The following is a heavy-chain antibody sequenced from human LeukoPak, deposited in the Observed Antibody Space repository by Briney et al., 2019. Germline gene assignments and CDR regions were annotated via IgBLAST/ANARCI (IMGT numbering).Heavy chain of an antibody. CDR3: ARLIAAAGRVRDY. Sequence: ASGKVSCKASGYTFTGYYMHWVRQAPGQGLEWMGWINPNSGGTNYAQKFQGRVTMTRDTSISTAYMELSRPRSDDTAVYYCARLIAAAGRVRDYWGQGTLVTVSS. D-gene: IGHD6-13*01. V-gene: IGHV1-2*02. CDR1: GYTFTGYY. J-gene: IGHJ4*02. CDR2: INPNSGGT.